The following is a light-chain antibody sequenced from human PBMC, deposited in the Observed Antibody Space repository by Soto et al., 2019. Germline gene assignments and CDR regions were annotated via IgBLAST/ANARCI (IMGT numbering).Light chain of an antibody. V-gene: IGKV1-5*03. Sequence: DLQMTQSPPTLSASVGDRVTITCRVSPSISSRLAWYQQRPGKAPKLLLYKASILESGVSSRFSVGGSGTDFTLTISSPQPDDFATYYGQQYNDYPWTFGQGTKVEI. J-gene: IGKJ1*01. CDR2: KAS. CDR3: QQYNDYPWT. CDR1: PSISSR.